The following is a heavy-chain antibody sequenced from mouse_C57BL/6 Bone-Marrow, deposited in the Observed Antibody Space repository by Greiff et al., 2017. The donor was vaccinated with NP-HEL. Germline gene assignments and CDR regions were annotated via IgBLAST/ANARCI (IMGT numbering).Heavy chain of an antibody. CDR3: ARDRGLLGFAY. CDR1: GFTFSSYA. CDR2: ISAGGSYT. J-gene: IGHJ3*01. Sequence: EVQVVESGGGLVKPGGSLKLSCAASGFTFSSYAMSWVRQTPEKRLEWVATISAGGSYTYYPDNVKGRFTISRDNAKNNLYLQMSHLESEDTAMYYCARDRGLLGFAYWGQGTLVTVSA. D-gene: IGHD2-10*01. V-gene: IGHV5-4*01.